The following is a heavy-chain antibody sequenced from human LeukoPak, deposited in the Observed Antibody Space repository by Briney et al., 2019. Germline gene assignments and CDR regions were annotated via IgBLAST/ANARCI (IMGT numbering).Heavy chain of an antibody. Sequence: KPSQTLSLTCTVSGGSISSGGYYWSWIRQHPGKGLEWIGYIYYSGSTYYNPSLKSRVTISVDTSKNQFSLKLSSVTAADTAVYYCARWDDSSGYYYFDYWGQGTLVTVSS. V-gene: IGHV4-31*03. CDR3: ARWDDSSGYYYFDY. D-gene: IGHD3-22*01. J-gene: IGHJ4*02. CDR1: GGSISSGGYY. CDR2: IYYSGST.